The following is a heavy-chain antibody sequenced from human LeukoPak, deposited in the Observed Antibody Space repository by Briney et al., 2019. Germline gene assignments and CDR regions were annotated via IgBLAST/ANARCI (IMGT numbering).Heavy chain of an antibody. J-gene: IGHJ5*02. CDR2: FFQLGGT. V-gene: IGHV4-61*02. CDR1: GGSLSSGGYY. Sequence: PSQTLSLPCTVSGGSLSSGGYYWSWIRQPPGKGLEWIGSFFQLGGTYYNPSLKNRVTISVDTSKNEFSLTLTSVTAADTAIYYCAKDDRLLTNWFDPWGQGTLVTVSS. CDR3: AKDDRLLTNWFDP. D-gene: IGHD2-8*01.